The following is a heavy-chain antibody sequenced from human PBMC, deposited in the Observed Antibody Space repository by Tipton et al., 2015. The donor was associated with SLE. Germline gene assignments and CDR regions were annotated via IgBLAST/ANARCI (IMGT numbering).Heavy chain of an antibody. CDR3: AGGLLWFGELFY. J-gene: IGHJ4*02. V-gene: IGHV3-33*01. CDR1: GFTFSSYG. CDR2: IWYDGSNK. D-gene: IGHD3-10*01. Sequence: SLRLSCAASGFTFSSYGMHWVRQAPGKGLEWVSVIWYDGSNKYYADSVKGRFTISRDNSKNTLYLQMNSLRAEDTAVYYCAGGLLWFGELFYWGQGTLVTVSS.